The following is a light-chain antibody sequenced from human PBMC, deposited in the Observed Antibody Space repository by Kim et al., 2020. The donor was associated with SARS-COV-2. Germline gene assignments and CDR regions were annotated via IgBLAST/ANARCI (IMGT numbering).Light chain of an antibody. CDR2: DVS. Sequence: SITSSCTGTSSGVGGYNYVSWYQQHPGKAPKLMIYDVSNRPSGVSNRFSGSKSGNTASLTISGLQAEDEADYYCSSYTSSSTLDYVFGTGTKVTVL. V-gene: IGLV2-14*03. J-gene: IGLJ1*01. CDR3: SSYTSSSTLDYV. CDR1: SSGVGGYNY.